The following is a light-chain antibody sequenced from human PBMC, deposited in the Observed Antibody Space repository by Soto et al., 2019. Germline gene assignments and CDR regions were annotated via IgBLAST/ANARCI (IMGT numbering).Light chain of an antibody. J-gene: IGKJ1*01. CDR3: QQNSNCQGT. Sequence: EIVLTQSPASLSLSPGDRATLSCRASQSVSTYVNWFRQKPGQPPRLLIYAASNRVTGIPDRISGSGSGTDFTLTISSLEPEDSAVYYCQQNSNCQGTFGQGTKVEIK. V-gene: IGKV3-11*01. CDR1: QSVSTY. CDR2: AAS.